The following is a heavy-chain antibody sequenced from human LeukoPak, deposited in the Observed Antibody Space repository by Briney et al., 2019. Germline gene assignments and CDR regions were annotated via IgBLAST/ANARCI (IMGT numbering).Heavy chain of an antibody. D-gene: IGHD7-27*01. CDR3: TRNWGSDNWFDP. CDR1: GFTFSAYA. Sequence: GGSLRLSCEASGFTFSAYAMTWVRQAPGKGLEWVSSIGSDNKPHYSESVKGRFAISRDNSKSMLFLQLNSLRAEDTAVYYCTRNWGSDNWFDPWGQGTLVTVSS. J-gene: IGHJ5*02. CDR2: IGSDNKP. V-gene: IGHV3-23*05.